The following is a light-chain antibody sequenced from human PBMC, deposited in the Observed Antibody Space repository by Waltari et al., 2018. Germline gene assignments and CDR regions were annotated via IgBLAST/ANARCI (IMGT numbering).Light chain of an antibody. CDR2: DTS. CDR3: QQRSLWPLT. J-gene: IGKJ4*01. CDR1: ESVSRY. V-gene: IGKV3-11*01. Sequence: EIVLTQSPAIRSLFAGESATLPFRANESVSRYLCWYQQKPGKAPRLLSYDTSIRATGGSARFIGSGYGTDFTLTSSSLEPEDFALYFCQQRSLWPLTFSGGTKVEI.